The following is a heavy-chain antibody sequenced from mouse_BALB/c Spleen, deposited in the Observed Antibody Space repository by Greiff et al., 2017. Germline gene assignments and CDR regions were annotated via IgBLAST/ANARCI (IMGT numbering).Heavy chain of an antibody. Sequence: VKLMESGAELARPGASVKMSCKASGYTFTSYTMHWVKQRPGQGLEWIGYINPSSGYTNYNQKFKDKATLTADKSSSTAYMQLSSLTSEDSAVYYCARSIYQRYAMDYWGQGTSVTVSS. J-gene: IGHJ4*01. D-gene: IGHD2-1*01. CDR1: GYTFTSYT. CDR2: INPSSGYT. CDR3: ARSIYQRYAMDY. V-gene: IGHV1-4*01.